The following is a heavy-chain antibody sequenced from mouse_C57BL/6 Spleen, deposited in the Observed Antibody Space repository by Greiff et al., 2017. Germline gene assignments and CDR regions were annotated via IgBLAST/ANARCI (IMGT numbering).Heavy chain of an antibody. Sequence: VQLQQPGAELVKPGASVKMSCKASGYTFTSYWITWVKQRPGQGLEWIGDIYPGSGSTNYNEKFKSKATLTVDTSSSTAYMQLSSLTSEDSAVYYCARGLYYGNYGRYFDVWGTGTTVTVSS. CDR2: IYPGSGST. V-gene: IGHV1-55*01. CDR3: ARGLYYGNYGRYFDV. J-gene: IGHJ1*03. CDR1: GYTFTSYW. D-gene: IGHD2-1*01.